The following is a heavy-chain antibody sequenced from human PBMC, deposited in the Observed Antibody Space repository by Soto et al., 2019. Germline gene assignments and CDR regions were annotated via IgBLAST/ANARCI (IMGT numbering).Heavy chain of an antibody. J-gene: IGHJ4*02. V-gene: IGHV3-48*03. Sequence: EVQLEESGGGLVQPGGSLRLSCAASGFTLSSFALNWVRQAPGKGLEWVSDICSTWSSGSNFYYAASVKGRFTISRDNSKNTLYLQMNGLRAEDTAVYYCARLNYVTDGLDDWGQGTLVTVSS. D-gene: IGHD1-7*01. CDR2: ICSTWSSGSNF. CDR3: ARLNYVTDGLDD. CDR1: GFTLSSFA.